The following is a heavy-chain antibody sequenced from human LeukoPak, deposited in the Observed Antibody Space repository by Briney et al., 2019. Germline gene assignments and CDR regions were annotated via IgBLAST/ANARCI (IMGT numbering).Heavy chain of an antibody. Sequence: PGGSLRLSCAASGFTFSNAWMSWVRQAPGKGLEWVGRIKSKTDGGTTDYAAPVKGRFTISRDDSKNTLYLQMNSLKTEDTAVYYCTTIYTHRNTYYDILTGYYRVDYWGQGTLVTVSS. J-gene: IGHJ4*02. CDR3: TTIYTHRNTYYDILTGYYRVDY. CDR1: GFTFSNAW. V-gene: IGHV3-15*01. D-gene: IGHD3-9*01. CDR2: IKSKTDGGTT.